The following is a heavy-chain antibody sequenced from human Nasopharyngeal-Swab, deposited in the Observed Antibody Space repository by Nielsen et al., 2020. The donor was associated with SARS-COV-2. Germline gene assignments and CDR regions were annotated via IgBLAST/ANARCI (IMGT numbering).Heavy chain of an antibody. V-gene: IGHV3-23*01. CDR2: IGGSGGST. Sequence: GASLKISCAASGFTFSGYAMSWVRQAPGKGLEWVSGIGGSGGSTYYADSVKGQFTISRDNSKNTLYLQMNSLRAEDTALYYCAKDRGCSGGSCYVHWYFDLWGRGTLVTVSS. D-gene: IGHD2-15*01. CDR1: GFTFSGYA. CDR3: AKDRGCSGGSCYVHWYFDL. J-gene: IGHJ2*01.